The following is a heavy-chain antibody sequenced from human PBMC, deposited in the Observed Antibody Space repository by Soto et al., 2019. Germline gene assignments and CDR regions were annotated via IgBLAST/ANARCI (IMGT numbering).Heavy chain of an antibody. CDR3: ARNGDSPYDY. CDR2: IIPVLNIA. CDR1: GGTFSSYS. J-gene: IGHJ4*02. V-gene: IGHV1-69*02. Sequence: QVQPVQSGAEVKKPGSSVRVYCKASGGTFSSYSFSWVRQAPGQGLEWMGRIIPVLNIANYAPKFRGRVTISADKSTSSAYMEPSSLRSEDTAVYYCARNGDSPYDYWGPGTLVTVSS. D-gene: IGHD1-1*01.